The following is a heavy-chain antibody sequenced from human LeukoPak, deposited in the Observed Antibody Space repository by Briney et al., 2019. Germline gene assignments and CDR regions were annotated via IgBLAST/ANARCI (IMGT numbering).Heavy chain of an antibody. CDR2: IIPIFGTA. Sequence: AASVKVSCKASGYTFSGYYMHWVRQAPGQGLEWMGGIIPIFGTANYAQKFQGRVTITADKSTSTAYMELSSLRSEDTAVYYCARASEPVFVVVTADHDHNAFDIWGQGTMVTVSS. V-gene: IGHV1-69*06. CDR1: GYTFSGYY. CDR3: ARASEPVFVVVTADHDHNAFDI. J-gene: IGHJ3*02. D-gene: IGHD2-21*02.